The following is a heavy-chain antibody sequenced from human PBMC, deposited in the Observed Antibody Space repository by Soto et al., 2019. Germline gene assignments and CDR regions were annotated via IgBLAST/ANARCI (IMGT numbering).Heavy chain of an antibody. CDR3: AHRRGGSYCFDY. V-gene: IGHV2-5*02. CDR2: IYWDDDK. CDR1: GFSLSTTGVS. Sequence: QITLKESGPTLVKPTQTLTLTCTFSGFSLSTTGVSVGWIRQPPGKALEWLALIYWDDDKRYSPSLKSTLAIXKXXSKNQVVLTMTNMDPVDTATYYCAHRRGGSYCFDYWGQGTLVTVSS. D-gene: IGHD2-15*01. J-gene: IGHJ4*02.